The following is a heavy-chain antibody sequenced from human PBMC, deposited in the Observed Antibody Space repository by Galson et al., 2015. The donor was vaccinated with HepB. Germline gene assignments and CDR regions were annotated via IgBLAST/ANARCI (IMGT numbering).Heavy chain of an antibody. CDR2: IA. CDR3: ARGSGITMVRGAPFDY. D-gene: IGHD3-10*01. Sequence: IANYAQKFQGRVTITADKSTSTAYMELSSLRSEDTAVYYCARGSGITMVRGAPFDYWGQGTLVTVSS. J-gene: IGHJ4*02. V-gene: IGHV1-69*04.